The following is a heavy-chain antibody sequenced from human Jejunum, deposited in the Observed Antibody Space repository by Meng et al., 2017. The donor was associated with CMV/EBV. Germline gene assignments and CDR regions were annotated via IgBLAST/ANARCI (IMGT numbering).Heavy chain of an antibody. V-gene: IGHV4-31*02. J-gene: IGHJ4*02. CDR3: ARRGPTYSSRYFDY. D-gene: IGHD6-13*01. CDR2: ISNLGTT. Sequence: SGTSINSGNYYWSWVRQHPGKGLEWIGYISNLGTTNANPSIGSRLLISMDTSKNQFSLNLSSVTAADTAVYYCARRGPTYSSRYFDYWGLGTLVTVSS. CDR1: GTSINSGNYY.